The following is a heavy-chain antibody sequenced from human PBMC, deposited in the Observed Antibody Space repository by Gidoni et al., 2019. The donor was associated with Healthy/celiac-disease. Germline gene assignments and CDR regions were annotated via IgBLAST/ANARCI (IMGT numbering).Heavy chain of an antibody. Sequence: EVQLVESGGGLVQPGGSLRPSCAASGFTFSSYSMNWVRQAPGKGLEWVSYISSSSSTIYYADSVKGRFTISRDNAKNSLYLQMNSLRAEDTAVYYCARDRRYSLGYWGQGTLVTVSS. CDR1: GFTFSSYS. V-gene: IGHV3-48*01. CDR2: ISSSSSTI. J-gene: IGHJ4*02. D-gene: IGHD6-13*01. CDR3: ARDRRYSLGY.